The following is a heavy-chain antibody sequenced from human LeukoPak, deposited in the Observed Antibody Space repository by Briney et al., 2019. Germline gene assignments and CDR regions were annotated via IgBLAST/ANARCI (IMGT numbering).Heavy chain of an antibody. J-gene: IGHJ4*02. D-gene: IGHD2-2*01. V-gene: IGHV4-39*01. CDR1: GGSISSSSYY. Sequence: SETLSLTRTVSGGSISSSSYYWGWIRQPPGKGLEWIGSIYYSGSTYYNPSLKSRVTISVDTSKNQFSLKLSSVTAADTAVYYCAVNLPTRDYWGEGTLVTVSS. CDR3: AVNLPTRDY. CDR2: IYYSGST.